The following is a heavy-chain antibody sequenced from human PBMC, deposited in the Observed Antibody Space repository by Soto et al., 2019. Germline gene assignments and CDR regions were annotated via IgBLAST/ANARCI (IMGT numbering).Heavy chain of an antibody. V-gene: IGHV3-48*02. J-gene: IGHJ6*02. Sequence: EVQLVESGGGLAQQGGSLRLSCAASGFTFSSYSMYWVRQAPGKGLEWISEISSRSTTMYYADSVKGRFTISRDNAKNSLYMQMNSLRDEDTAVYYCAKDGGSVYYYGMDVWGQGTTVTVSS. CDR3: AKDGGSVYYYGMDV. CDR1: GFTFSSYS. CDR2: ISSRSTTM. D-gene: IGHD3-10*01.